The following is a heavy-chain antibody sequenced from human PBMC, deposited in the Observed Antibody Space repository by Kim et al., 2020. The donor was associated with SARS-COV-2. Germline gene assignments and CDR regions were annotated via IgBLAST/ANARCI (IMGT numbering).Heavy chain of an antibody. J-gene: IGHJ4*02. Sequence: GSGGSTYYADSVKGRFTISRDNSKNTLYLQMNSLRAEDTAVYYCAIRDRDWGQGTLVTVSS. V-gene: IGHV3-23*01. CDR3: AIRDRD. CDR2: GSGGST.